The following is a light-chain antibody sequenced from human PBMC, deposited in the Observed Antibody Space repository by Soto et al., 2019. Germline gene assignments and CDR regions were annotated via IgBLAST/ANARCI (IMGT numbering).Light chain of an antibody. CDR1: QGIGTF. CDR2: SAS. Sequence: DIQMTQSPSSLSASVGDRVIITCRASQGIGTFLAWYQQKPGKVPELLMYSASTLQSGVPSRFSGSGAWTYFPLTISSLQPEDIATYYCQKYNSVPWTFGPGNKVELK. J-gene: IGKJ1*01. CDR3: QKYNSVPWT. V-gene: IGKV1-27*01.